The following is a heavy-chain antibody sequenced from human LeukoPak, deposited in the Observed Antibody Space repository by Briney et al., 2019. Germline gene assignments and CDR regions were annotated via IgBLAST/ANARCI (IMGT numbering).Heavy chain of an antibody. CDR3: AKPVDGASVQRYFQH. J-gene: IGHJ1*01. CDR2: ISGGGDNT. Sequence: GGSLRLSCAASGFTFSRYAMSWVRQAPGKGLEWVSAISGGGDNTYYADSVRGRFTISRDNSKNALFLQMNSLRAEDTAIYYCAKPVDGASVQRYFQHWGQGTLVTVSS. V-gene: IGHV3-23*01. D-gene: IGHD1-1*01. CDR1: GFTFSRYA.